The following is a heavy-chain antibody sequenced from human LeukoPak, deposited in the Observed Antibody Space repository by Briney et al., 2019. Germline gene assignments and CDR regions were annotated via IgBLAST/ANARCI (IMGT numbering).Heavy chain of an antibody. CDR3: ARVVHGDYGVRYYYYMDV. D-gene: IGHD4-17*01. CDR2: IWYDGSNK. J-gene: IGHJ6*03. CDR1: GLTASAIY. V-gene: IGHV3-33*08. Sequence: GGSLRLSCAASGLTASAIYMSWVRQAPGKGLEWVAVIWYDGSNKYYADSVKGRFTISRDNSKNTLYLQMDSLRAEDTAVYYCARVVHGDYGVRYYYYMDVWGKGTTVTVSS.